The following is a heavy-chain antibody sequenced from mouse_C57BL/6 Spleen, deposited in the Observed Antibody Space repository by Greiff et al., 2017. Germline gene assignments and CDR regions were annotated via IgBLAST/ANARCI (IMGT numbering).Heavy chain of an antibody. CDR1: GFSFNTYA. Sequence: EVKLMESGGGLVQPKGSLKLSCAASGFSFNTYAMNWVRQAPGKGLEWVARIRSKSNNYATYYADSVKDRFTISRDDSESMLYLQMNNLKTEDTAMYYCVRPYDYDEGYYAMDYWGQGTSVTVSS. CDR3: VRPYDYDEGYYAMDY. CDR2: IRSKSNNYAT. V-gene: IGHV10-1*01. J-gene: IGHJ4*01. D-gene: IGHD2-4*01.